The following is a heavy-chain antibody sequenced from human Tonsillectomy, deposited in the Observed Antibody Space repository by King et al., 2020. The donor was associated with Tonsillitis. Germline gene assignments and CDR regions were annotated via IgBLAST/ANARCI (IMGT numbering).Heavy chain of an antibody. CDR3: ARDSPLTNGPHNAFDI. J-gene: IGHJ3*02. CDR1: GYTFINYG. Sequence: QLVQSGAEVKKPGASVKVSCKASGYTFINYGITWVRQAPGQGLEWMGWISAYNGHTNYAHKLQGRVTMTTDTSTSTVYMEVRSLRSDDAAMYYCARDSPLTNGPHNAFDIWGQGTMLTVSS. CDR2: ISAYNGHT. D-gene: IGHD2-8*01. V-gene: IGHV1-18*01.